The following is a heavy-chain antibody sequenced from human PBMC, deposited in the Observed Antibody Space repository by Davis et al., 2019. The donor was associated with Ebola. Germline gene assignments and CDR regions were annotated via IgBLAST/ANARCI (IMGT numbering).Heavy chain of an antibody. Sequence: SETLSLTCRVSGASVISGSYYWSWIRQPPGKGLEWIGYIYYSGSTNYNPSLKSRVTISVDTSKNQFSLKLRSVTAADTAVYYCARTIYCSGGTCYSVANYFDYWGLGTLVTVSS. CDR1: GASVISGSYY. CDR2: IYYSGST. CDR3: ARTIYCSGGTCYSVANYFDY. V-gene: IGHV4-61*01. J-gene: IGHJ4*02. D-gene: IGHD2-15*01.